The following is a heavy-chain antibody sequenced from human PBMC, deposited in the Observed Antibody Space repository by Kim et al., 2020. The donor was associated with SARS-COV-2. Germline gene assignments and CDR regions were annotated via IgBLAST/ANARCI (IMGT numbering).Heavy chain of an antibody. J-gene: IGHJ4*01. D-gene: IGHD6-13*01. CDR3: AWFLASASTNFFDY. CDR1: GVSFSGYY. CDR2: INHSGST. Sequence: SETLSLTCAVYGVSFSGYYWCWIRQPPRQGLELNGAINHSGSTNYNPSLKLRVTISVDTSKNQFSLTLNSVTAAATAVYYFAWFLASASTNFFDYLGQ. V-gene: IGHV4-34*01.